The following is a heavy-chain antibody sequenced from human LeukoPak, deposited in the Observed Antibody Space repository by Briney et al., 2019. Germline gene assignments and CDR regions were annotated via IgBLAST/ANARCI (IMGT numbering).Heavy chain of an antibody. J-gene: IGHJ4*02. D-gene: IGHD3-16*02. CDR1: GFTFSSYG. CDR2: ISGSGGST. Sequence: GGSLRLSCAASGFTFSSYGMSWVRQAPGKGLEWVSAISGSGGSTYYADSVKGRFTISRDNSKNTLYLQMNSLRAEDTAVYYCAKPYDYVWGSYRYPFDYWGQGTLVTVSS. V-gene: IGHV3-23*01. CDR3: AKPYDYVWGSYRYPFDY.